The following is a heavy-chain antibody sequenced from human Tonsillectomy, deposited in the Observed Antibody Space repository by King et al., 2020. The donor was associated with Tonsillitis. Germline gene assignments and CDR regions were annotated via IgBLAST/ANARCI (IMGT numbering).Heavy chain of an antibody. V-gene: IGHV3-64D*06. CDR3: VKFGGNENDAFDI. CDR2: ISSNGGST. J-gene: IGHJ3*02. Sequence: VQLVESGGGLVQPGGSLRLSCSASGFTFSSYAMHWGRQGPGKGMEYVSAISSNGGSTYYADSVKGRFTISRDNSKNTLYLQMSSLRAEDTAVYYCVKFGGNENDAFDIWGQGTMVTVSS. D-gene: IGHD4-23*01. CDR1: GFTFSSYA.